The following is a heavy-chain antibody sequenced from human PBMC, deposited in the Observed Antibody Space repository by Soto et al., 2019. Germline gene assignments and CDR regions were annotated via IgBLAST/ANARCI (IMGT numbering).Heavy chain of an antibody. Sequence: QVQLQESGPGLVKPSETLSLTCTVSGGSISSFDWNWIRQSPGKGLEWIGYISYSGSTNYNPSLKSRVTISVDTSKTQFSLKLSSVTAADTAVYYCARQDTSGYAFDYWGQGTLVTVSS. CDR3: ARQDTSGYAFDY. CDR2: ISYSGST. J-gene: IGHJ4*02. D-gene: IGHD3-22*01. V-gene: IGHV4-59*08. CDR1: GGSISSFD.